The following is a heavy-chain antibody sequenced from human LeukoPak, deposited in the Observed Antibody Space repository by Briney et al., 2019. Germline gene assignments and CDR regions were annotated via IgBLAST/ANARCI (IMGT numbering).Heavy chain of an antibody. CDR2: ISYDGSNK. V-gene: IGHV3-30*03. J-gene: IGHJ6*02. D-gene: IGHD2-21*01. CDR3: ARSTYCGGDCYNYGMDV. Sequence: GRSLRLSCAASGFTFSSYGMPWVRQAPGKGLEWVAVISYDGSNKYYADSVKGRFTISRDNSKNTLYLQMNSLRAEDTAVYYCARSTYCGGDCYNYGMDVWGQGTTVTVSS. CDR1: GFTFSSYG.